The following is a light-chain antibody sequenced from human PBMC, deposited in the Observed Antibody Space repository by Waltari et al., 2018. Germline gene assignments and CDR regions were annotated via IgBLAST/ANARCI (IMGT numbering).Light chain of an antibody. J-gene: IGKJ3*01. CDR2: AAS. CDR3: QQSYRSPPT. Sequence: DIQMTQSPSSLSASVADRLTISCRASQDISKSLNWFQQTPGKAPKLLITAASTLQSGVPSRFSGSGSGTDFTLTITNLQPEDFAIYYCQQSYRSPPTFGPGTKVDIK. V-gene: IGKV1-39*01. CDR1: QDISKS.